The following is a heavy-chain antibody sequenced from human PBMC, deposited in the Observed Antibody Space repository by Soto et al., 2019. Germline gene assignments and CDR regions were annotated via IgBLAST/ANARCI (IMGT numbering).Heavy chain of an antibody. D-gene: IGHD5-12*01. CDR2: INPSGGST. V-gene: IGHV1-46*03. CDR1: GYTFTSYY. J-gene: IGHJ5*02. Sequence: QVQLVQSGAEVKKPGASVKVSCKASGYTFTSYYMHWVRQAPGQGLEWMGIINPSGGSTSYAQKFQGRVTMTRDTSTSTVYMELSSLRSEDTAVYYCAREKIVATILRDNWFDPWGQGTLVTVSS. CDR3: AREKIVATILRDNWFDP.